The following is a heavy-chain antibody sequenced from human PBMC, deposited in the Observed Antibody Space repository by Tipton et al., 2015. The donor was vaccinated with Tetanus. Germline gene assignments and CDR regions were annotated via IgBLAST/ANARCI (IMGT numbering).Heavy chain of an antibody. J-gene: IGHJ4*02. CDR3: ARERLGPVTGTRFFYDY. V-gene: IGHV4-4*07. Sequence: TLSLTCTVSRASMNSYYWTWIRQHAGKGLEWIGRIYPSGSTDYNPSLESRVSMSVDTSKNQCSLTLTYVTAADTALYYCARERLGPVTGTRFFYDYWGQGTRVVVSS. D-gene: IGHD6-19*01. CDR1: RASMNSYY. CDR2: IYPSGST.